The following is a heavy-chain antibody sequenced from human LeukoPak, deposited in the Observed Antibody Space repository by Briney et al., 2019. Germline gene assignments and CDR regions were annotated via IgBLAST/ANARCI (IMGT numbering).Heavy chain of an antibody. Sequence: GESLKISCKGSGYRFTSYWIGWVRQMPGKGLEWMGIIYPGDPDTRYSPSFQGQVTISADKSISTAYLQWSSLKASDTAMYYCARFFRGILGATDPNAFDIWGQGTMVTVSS. J-gene: IGHJ3*02. CDR2: IYPGDPDT. D-gene: IGHD1-26*01. CDR1: GYRFTSYW. CDR3: ARFFRGILGATDPNAFDI. V-gene: IGHV5-51*01.